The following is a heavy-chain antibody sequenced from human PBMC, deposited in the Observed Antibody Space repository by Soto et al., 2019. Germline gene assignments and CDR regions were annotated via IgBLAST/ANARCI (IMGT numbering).Heavy chain of an antibody. V-gene: IGHV4-59*08. J-gene: IGHJ6*02. CDR3: VSQGIDYLHGLVDV. CDR1: SGPDRSHN. D-gene: IGHD4-17*01. CDR2: VYYTGDT. Sequence: QVQLQQSGPRLVKPSETLSLTCTVSSGPDRSHNWGWIRQPPGRGLEWIGYVYYTGDTAYNPSLRGRVTISTDPSTNSLSLTLNSVTAADTAVYYCVSQGIDYLHGLVDVWGQGTTVSVSS.